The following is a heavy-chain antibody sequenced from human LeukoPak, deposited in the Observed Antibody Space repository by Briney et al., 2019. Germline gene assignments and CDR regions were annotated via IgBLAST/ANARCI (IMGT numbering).Heavy chain of an antibody. V-gene: IGHV4-34*01. D-gene: IGHD6-13*01. CDR3: VRRIAACLSIVDH. CDR1: GGSLSGYY. Sequence: KPSETLSLTCAVYGGSLSGYYWSWIRQPPGKGREWIGEINHRGSNNYNPSLKSRVPISVDTSKNQFSLTLSAVSAADTPVYYCVRRIAACLSIVDHWGQGTLVTVLS. J-gene: IGHJ4*02. CDR2: INHRGSN.